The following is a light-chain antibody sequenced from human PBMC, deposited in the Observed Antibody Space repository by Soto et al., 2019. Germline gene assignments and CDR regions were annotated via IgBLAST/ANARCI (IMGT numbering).Light chain of an antibody. Sequence: QSALTQPASVSGSPGQSITISCSGTTSDVGGYDVVSWYQQHPGKAPKLMIFEVNRRPSGVSDRFSGSKSGNTASLTISGLQAGDEADYYCFSYTSSGTYVFGTGTKVTVL. J-gene: IGLJ1*01. CDR2: EVN. CDR1: TSDVGGYDV. V-gene: IGLV2-14*02. CDR3: FSYTSSGTYV.